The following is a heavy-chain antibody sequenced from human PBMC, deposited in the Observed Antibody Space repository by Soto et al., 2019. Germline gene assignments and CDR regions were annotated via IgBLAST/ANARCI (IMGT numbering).Heavy chain of an antibody. CDR3: ARLAVTTVTTEYYFDY. V-gene: IGHV3-74*01. D-gene: IGHD4-17*01. CDR2: INSDGSST. Sequence: EVQLVESGGGLVQPGGSLRLSCAASGFTFSSYWMHWVRQAPGKGLVGVSRINSDGSSTSYADSVKGRFTISRDNAKNTLYLQMNSLRAEDTAVYYCARLAVTTVTTEYYFDYWGQGTLVTVSS. CDR1: GFTFSSYW. J-gene: IGHJ4*02.